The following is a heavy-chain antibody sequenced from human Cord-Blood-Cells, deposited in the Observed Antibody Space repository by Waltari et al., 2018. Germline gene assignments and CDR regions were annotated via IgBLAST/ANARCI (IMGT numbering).Heavy chain of an antibody. D-gene: IGHD3-10*01. CDR1: GGSFRGYY. Sequence: QVQLQQWGAGLLKPSATLSLTCAVYGGSFRGYYWSWIRQPPGKGLEWIGEINHSGSTNYNPSLKSRVTISVDTSKNQFSLKLSSVTAADTAVYYCARGLQLLWFGEFDYWGQGTLVTVSS. CDR3: ARGLQLLWFGEFDY. V-gene: IGHV4-34*01. J-gene: IGHJ4*02. CDR2: INHSGST.